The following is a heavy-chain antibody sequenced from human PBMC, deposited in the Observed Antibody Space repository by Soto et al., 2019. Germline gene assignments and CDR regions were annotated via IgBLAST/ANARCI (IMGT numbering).Heavy chain of an antibody. CDR2: ISSTSGHI. D-gene: IGHD1-26*01. CDR3: VRHWQPTRAFDD. Sequence: GGAVRLSCAASGFTFSTYSMNWVRQAPGKGLEWVSSISSTSGHIYYADSVRGRFTISRDNAKNSLYLQMNSLRAEDTAVYYWVRHWQPTRAFDDRGKGTLVTVNS. J-gene: IGHJ4*02. V-gene: IGHV3-21*01. CDR1: GFTFSTYS.